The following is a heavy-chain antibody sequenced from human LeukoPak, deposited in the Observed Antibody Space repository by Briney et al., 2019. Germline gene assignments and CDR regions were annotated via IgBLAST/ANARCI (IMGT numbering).Heavy chain of an antibody. CDR3: ARDSYTAVVAATHYYYYMDV. CDR1: GGSISSSSYY. Sequence: PSETLSLTCTVSGGSISSSSYYWGWIRQPPGKGLEWIGSIYYRGSTYYNPSLKSRVTISVDTSKNQFSLKLSSVTAADTAVYYCARDSYTAVVAATHYYYYMDVWGKGTTVTVSS. J-gene: IGHJ6*03. CDR2: IYYRGST. D-gene: IGHD2-15*01. V-gene: IGHV4-39*02.